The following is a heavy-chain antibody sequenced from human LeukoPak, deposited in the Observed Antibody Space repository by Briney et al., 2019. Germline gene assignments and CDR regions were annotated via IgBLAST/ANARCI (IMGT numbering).Heavy chain of an antibody. CDR1: GFIFSTYW. CDR3: ARSRFYFDY. CDR2: IKPDGSEK. J-gene: IGHJ4*02. V-gene: IGHV3-7*01. Sequence: GGSLRLSCAASGFIFSTYWMGWVRHAPGEGLEWVAKIKPDGSEKDHVDSVKGRFTISRDNAKNSLYLQLNSLRAEDTAVYYCARSRFYFDYWGQGTLVTVSS.